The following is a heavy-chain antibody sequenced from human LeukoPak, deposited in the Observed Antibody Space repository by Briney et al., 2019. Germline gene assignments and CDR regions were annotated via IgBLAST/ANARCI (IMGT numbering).Heavy chain of an antibody. CDR2: IKQDGSEK. V-gene: IGHV3-7*01. CDR3: ARESVWFGELPTGY. D-gene: IGHD3-10*01. J-gene: IGHJ4*02. CDR1: GFTFSSYW. Sequence: GGSLRLSCAASGFTFSSYWMSWVRQAPGKGLEWVANIKQDGSEKYHVDSVKGRFTISRDNAKNSLYLQMNSLRAEDTAVYYCARESVWFGELPTGYWGQGTPVTVSS.